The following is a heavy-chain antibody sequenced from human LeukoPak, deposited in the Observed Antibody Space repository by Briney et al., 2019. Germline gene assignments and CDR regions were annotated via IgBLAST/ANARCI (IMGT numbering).Heavy chain of an antibody. D-gene: IGHD1-26*01. Sequence: PWGFLRLSCAASGFAFISYGINWVRQAPGKGLEWVSSSSSGSEYIYYGDSMKGRFSTSRDNAKNSLYLQMNSLRVEDTAIYYCARGHSGSYQRTDAFDIWGQGTLVTVSS. J-gene: IGHJ3*02. CDR2: SSSGSEYI. V-gene: IGHV3-21*06. CDR1: GFAFISYG. CDR3: ARGHSGSYQRTDAFDI.